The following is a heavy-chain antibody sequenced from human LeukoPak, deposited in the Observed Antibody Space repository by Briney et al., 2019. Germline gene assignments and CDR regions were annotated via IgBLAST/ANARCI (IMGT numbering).Heavy chain of an antibody. V-gene: IGHV3-48*01. D-gene: IGHD1-26*01. J-gene: IGHJ5*02. CDR1: GFTFSSYS. CDR2: ISSSSSTI. CDR3: APSGGFDP. Sequence: GGSLRLSCAASGFTFSSYSMNWVRQAPGKGQEWVSYISSSSSTIYYADSVKGRFTISRDNSKNTLYLKMNSLRAEDTAVYYCAPSGGFDPWGQGTLVTVSS.